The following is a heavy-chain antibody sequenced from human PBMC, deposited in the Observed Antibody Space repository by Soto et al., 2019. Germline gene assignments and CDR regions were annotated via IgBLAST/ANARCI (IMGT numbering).Heavy chain of an antibody. CDR2: TRNKANSYTT. D-gene: IGHD1-1*01. CDR1: GFTFSDHY. J-gene: IGHJ6*02. CDR3: ARGATARTNYYYGLDA. Sequence: GGSLRLSCAASGFTFSDHYMDWVRQAPGKGLEWVGRTRNKANSYTTEYAASVKGRFTISRDDSKNSLYLQMNSLKTEDTAVYYCARGATARTNYYYGLDAWGQGTTVTVSS. V-gene: IGHV3-72*01.